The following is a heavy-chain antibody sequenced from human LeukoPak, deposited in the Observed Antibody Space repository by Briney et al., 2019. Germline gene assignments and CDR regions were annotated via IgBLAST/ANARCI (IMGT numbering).Heavy chain of an antibody. J-gene: IGHJ4*02. Sequence: GGSLRLSCAASGFTVSTYYMTWVRQAPGKGLECVSVIYSGGSTYYADSVKGRFTVSRDNSKNTLYLQMNSLRAEDTAMYYCARGLGFCTSTTCLLPFDYWGQGTLVTVSS. CDR2: IYSGGST. D-gene: IGHD2-2*01. CDR3: ARGLGFCTSTTCLLPFDY. V-gene: IGHV3-53*01. CDR1: GFTVSTYY.